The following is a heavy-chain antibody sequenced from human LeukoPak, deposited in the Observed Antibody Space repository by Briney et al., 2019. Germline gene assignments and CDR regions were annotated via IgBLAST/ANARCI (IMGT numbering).Heavy chain of an antibody. J-gene: IGHJ4*02. CDR1: GFTFSSYA. CDR2: ISGSGGST. CDR3: AKTPQYDYVWGSYRYTYFDY. V-gene: IGHV3-23*01. D-gene: IGHD3-16*02. Sequence: GGSLRLSCAASGFTFSSYAMSWVRQAPGKGLEWVSAISGSGGSTYYADSVKGRFTISRDNSKNTLYLQMNSLRAEGTAVYYCAKTPQYDYVWGSYRYTYFDYWGQGTLVTVSS.